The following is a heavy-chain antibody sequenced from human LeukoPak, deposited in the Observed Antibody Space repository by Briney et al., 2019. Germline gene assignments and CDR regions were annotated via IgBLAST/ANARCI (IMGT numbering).Heavy chain of an antibody. V-gene: IGHV1-69*02. D-gene: IGHD2-2*03. J-gene: IGHJ4*02. CDR2: IIPILGIA. CDR1: GGTFCSYT. Sequence: ASVKVSCKASGGTFCSYTISWVRQAPGQGLEWMGRIIPILGIANYAQKFQGRVTITADKSTSTAYMELSSLRSEDTAVYYCATLGYCSSTSCSAFDYWGQGTLVTVSS. CDR3: ATLGYCSSTSCSAFDY.